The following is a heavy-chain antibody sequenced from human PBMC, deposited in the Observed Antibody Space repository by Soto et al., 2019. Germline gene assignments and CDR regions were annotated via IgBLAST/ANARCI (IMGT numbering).Heavy chain of an antibody. D-gene: IGHD6-13*01. V-gene: IGHV1-18*01. CDR1: GYTFTSYG. Sequence: GASVKVSCKASGYTFTSYGISWVRQAPGQGLEWMGWIRAYNGNTNYAQKLQGRVTMTTDTSTSTAYMELRSLRSDDTAVYYCARERRYSSSWYWFDPWGQGTLVTVSS. CDR2: IRAYNGNT. CDR3: ARERRYSSSWYWFDP. J-gene: IGHJ5*02.